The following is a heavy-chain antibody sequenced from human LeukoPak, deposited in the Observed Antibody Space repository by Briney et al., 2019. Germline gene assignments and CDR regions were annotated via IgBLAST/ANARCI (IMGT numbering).Heavy chain of an antibody. CDR1: GYTFTSYA. CDR2: INAGNGNT. CDR3: ARDPSSGWYGPPEYFQH. J-gene: IGHJ1*01. V-gene: IGHV1-3*01. Sequence: GASVKVSCKASGYTFTSYAMHWVRQAPGQRLEWMGWINAGNGNTKYSQKFQSRVTITRDTSASTAYMELSSLRSEDTAVYYCARDPSSGWYGPPEYFQHWGQGTLVTVSS. D-gene: IGHD6-19*01.